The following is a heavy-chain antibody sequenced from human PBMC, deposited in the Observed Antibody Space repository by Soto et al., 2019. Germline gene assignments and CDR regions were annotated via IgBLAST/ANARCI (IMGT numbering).Heavy chain of an antibody. Sequence: SQALSLTCAISGYSVSSCSVAWVWIRQSPSRGLEWLGRTYYRSKWYNDYAGSVKSRISFNADTSKNQFSLQLVSVTPDDAAVYYCARETGYSSGWYYFDYWGQGAPVTVSS. CDR3: ARETGYSSGWYYFDY. V-gene: IGHV6-1*01. CDR1: GYSVSSCSVA. J-gene: IGHJ4*02. CDR2: TYYRSKWYN. D-gene: IGHD6-19*01.